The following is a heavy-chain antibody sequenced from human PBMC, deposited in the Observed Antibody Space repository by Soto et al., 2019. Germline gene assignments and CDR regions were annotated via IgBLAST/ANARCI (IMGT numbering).Heavy chain of an antibody. J-gene: IGHJ4*02. D-gene: IGHD3-10*01. CDR2: IYYSGST. Sequence: PSETLSLTCTVAGGSISSDYWSGIRQPPGKGLEWIGYIYYSGSTNYNPSLKSRVTISVDTSKNQFSLKLSSVTAADTAVYYCARNYGPGYTFDYWGQGTLVTVSS. CDR1: GGSISSDY. CDR3: ARNYGPGYTFDY. V-gene: IGHV4-59*08.